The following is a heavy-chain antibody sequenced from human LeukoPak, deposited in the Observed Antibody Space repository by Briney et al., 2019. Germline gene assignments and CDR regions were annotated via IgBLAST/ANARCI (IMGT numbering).Heavy chain of an antibody. D-gene: IGHD6-19*01. V-gene: IGHV1-2*06. J-gene: IGHJ6*02. CDR1: GYTFTGHY. Sequence: ASVKVSCKASGYTFTGHYMHWVRQAPGQGLEWMGRINPNSGGTNYAQKFQGRVTMTRDTSISTVYMELRRLRSDDTAVYYCARDQSRDTSFVVVVAEGLAVAGTGYYGMDVWGQGTTVTVSS. CDR2: INPNSGGT. CDR3: ARDQSRDTSFVVVVAEGLAVAGTGYYGMDV.